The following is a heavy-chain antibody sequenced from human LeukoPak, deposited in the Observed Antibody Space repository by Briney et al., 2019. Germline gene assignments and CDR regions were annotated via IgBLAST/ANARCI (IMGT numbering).Heavy chain of an antibody. CDR1: GFTFSDYI. Sequence: GGSLRLSCAASGFTFSDYIMHWVRQAPGKGLEYVSAISGNGGNTYYANSVKGRFTISRDNSKNTLYLQMGTLRVEDMAVYYCARDLDYYGSGSSIHWYYGMDVWGQGSTVTVSS. V-gene: IGHV3-64*01. J-gene: IGHJ6*02. CDR3: ARDLDYYGSGSSIHWYYGMDV. CDR2: ISGNGGNT. D-gene: IGHD3-10*01.